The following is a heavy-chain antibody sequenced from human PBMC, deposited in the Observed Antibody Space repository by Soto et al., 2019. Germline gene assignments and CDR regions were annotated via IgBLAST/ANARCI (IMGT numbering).Heavy chain of an antibody. Sequence: QVQLVQSGAEVKKPGASVKVSCKASGYTFTSYGISWVRQAPGQGLEWMGWISAYNGNTNYAQKLQGRVTMTTDTSTSTAYMELRSLRSDDTAVYYCARVGIVVVPDAIQCWFDPWGQGTLVTVSS. J-gene: IGHJ5*02. CDR3: ARVGIVVVPDAIQCWFDP. D-gene: IGHD2-2*02. V-gene: IGHV1-18*04. CDR1: GYTFTSYG. CDR2: ISAYNGNT.